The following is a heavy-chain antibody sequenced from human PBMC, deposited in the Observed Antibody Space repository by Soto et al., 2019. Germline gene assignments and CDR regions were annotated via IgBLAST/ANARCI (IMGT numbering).Heavy chain of an antibody. CDR2: ISVSGGST. V-gene: IGHV3-23*01. J-gene: IGHJ4*02. D-gene: IGHD3-10*01. Sequence: GGSLRLSCAASGFTFSSYAMSWVRQAPGKGLEWVSAISVSGGSTYYADSVKGRFTISRDNSKNTLYLQMNSLRAEDTAVYYCARSRSNYGSGSYLHFDYWGQGTLVTVSS. CDR3: ARSRSNYGSGSYLHFDY. CDR1: GFTFSSYA.